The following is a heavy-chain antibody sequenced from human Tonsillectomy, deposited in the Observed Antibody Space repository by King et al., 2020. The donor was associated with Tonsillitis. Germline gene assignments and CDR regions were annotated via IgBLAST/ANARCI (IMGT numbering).Heavy chain of an antibody. D-gene: IGHD6-19*01. J-gene: IGHJ6*02. V-gene: IGHV3-30*02. CDR3: AKDRFNSGWYGADYYSGMDV. CDR2: IQYDGSNK. Sequence: VQLAESGGGVVQPGGSLRLSCAASGFSFSNYGFHWVRQAPGKGLEWVAFIQYDGSNKFYTDSVKGRFTISRDDSKSTLALQMNSLRPEDTAVYYCAKDRFNSGWYGADYYSGMDVWGQGIAVIVSS. CDR1: GFSFSNYG.